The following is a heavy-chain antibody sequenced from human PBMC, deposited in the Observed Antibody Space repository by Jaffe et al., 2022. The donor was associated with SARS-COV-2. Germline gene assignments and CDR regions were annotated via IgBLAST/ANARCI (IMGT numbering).Heavy chain of an antibody. V-gene: IGHV3-48*03. J-gene: IGHJ4*02. D-gene: IGHD6-6*01. CDR3: ATVGRAARPGY. CDR1: EFTFSSSE. Sequence: EVQLVESGGGLVQPGGSLRLSCAASEFTFSSSEMNWVRQAPGKGLEWVSYISSGGNSIYYADSVKGRFSISRDNAKNSLYLQMNSLRAEDTAVYYCATVGRAARPGYWGQGTLVTVSS. CDR2: ISSGGNSI.